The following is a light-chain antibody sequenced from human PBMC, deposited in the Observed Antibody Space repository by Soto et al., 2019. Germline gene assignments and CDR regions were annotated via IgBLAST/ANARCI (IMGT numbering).Light chain of an antibody. J-gene: IGKJ1*01. CDR3: QQYNNWLWT. V-gene: IGKV3-15*01. CDR1: QSVSRN. Sequence: EIVMTQSPATLSVSPGERATLSCRASQSVSRNVAWYQQKPGQAPRLLFHDASTRATGISVRFSGSGSGTEFTLTISSLQSEDFAVYYCQQYNNWLWTFGQGTKVEIK. CDR2: DAS.